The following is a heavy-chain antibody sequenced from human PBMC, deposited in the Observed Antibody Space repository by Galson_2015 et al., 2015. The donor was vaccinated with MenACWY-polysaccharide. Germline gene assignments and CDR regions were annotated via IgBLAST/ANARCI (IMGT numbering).Heavy chain of an antibody. D-gene: IGHD4-17*01. Sequence: SLRLSCAASGFTFSSYAMSWVRQAPGKGLEWVSAISGSGGRTYYADSVKGRFTISRDNSKNTLDLQMNSLSAEETAVYYCGKEGADGDYALFGFDLRGRGTPVT. J-gene: IGHJ2*01. CDR1: GFTFSSYA. CDR2: ISGSGGRT. CDR3: GKEGADGDYALFGFDL. V-gene: IGHV3-23*01.